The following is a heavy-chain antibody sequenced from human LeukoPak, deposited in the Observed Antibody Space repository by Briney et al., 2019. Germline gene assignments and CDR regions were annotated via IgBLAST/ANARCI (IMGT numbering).Heavy chain of an antibody. CDR2: ISYDGSNK. D-gene: IGHD3-3*01. J-gene: IGHJ6*03. CDR1: GFTFSSYA. V-gene: IGHV3-30-3*01. Sequence: GGSLRLSCAASGFTFSSYAMHWVRQAPGKGLEWVAVISYDGSNKYYADSVKGRFTISRDNSKNTLYLQMNSLRAEDTAVYYCAREYFSANYFFYYMDVWGTGTTVTVSS. CDR3: AREYFSANYFFYYMDV.